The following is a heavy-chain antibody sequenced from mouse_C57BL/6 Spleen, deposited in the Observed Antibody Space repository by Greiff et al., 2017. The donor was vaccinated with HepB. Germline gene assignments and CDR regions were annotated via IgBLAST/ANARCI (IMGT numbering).Heavy chain of an antibody. D-gene: IGHD1-1*01. V-gene: IGHV5-6*01. J-gene: IGHJ2*01. CDR2: ISSGGSYT. CDR3: ARLTTVVASFDY. CDR1: GFTFSSYG. Sequence: EVQLVESGGDLVKPGGSLKLSCAASGFTFSSYGMSWVRQTPDKRLEWVATISSGGSYTYYPDSVKGRFTISRDNAKNTLYLQMSSLKSEDTAMYYCARLTTVVASFDYWGQGTTLTVSS.